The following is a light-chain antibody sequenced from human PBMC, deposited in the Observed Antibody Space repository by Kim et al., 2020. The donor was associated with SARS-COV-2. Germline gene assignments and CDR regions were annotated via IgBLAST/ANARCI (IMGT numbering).Light chain of an antibody. CDR3: QQSDITPFA. CDR1: QSISSH. J-gene: IGKJ3*01. Sequence: DLQMTQSPSTLSASVGDRVTITCRTTQSISSHLNWYQQKPGRAPKLLISAASTLQGGVPSRFSGSGSETDFTLTISSLQPEAFATYFCQQSDITPFAFGPGTTVDIK. V-gene: IGKV1-39*01. CDR2: AAS.